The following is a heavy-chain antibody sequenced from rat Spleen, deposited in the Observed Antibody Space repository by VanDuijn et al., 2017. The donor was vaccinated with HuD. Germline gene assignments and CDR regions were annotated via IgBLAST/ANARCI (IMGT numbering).Heavy chain of an antibody. V-gene: IGHV5-58*01. J-gene: IGHJ2*01. CDR1: GFTFSRYW. CDR3: ARPNLPLAFDY. D-gene: IGHD1-4*01. Sequence: EVQLVETGGGLVQPGKSLKLSCVASGFTFSRYWMYWVRQAPGKGLEWVSSVSNDGGTTYYPDSVKGRFTISRDNAENIVHLQMNSLKSEDTATYYCARPNLPLAFDYWGQGVMVTVSS. CDR2: VSNDGGTT.